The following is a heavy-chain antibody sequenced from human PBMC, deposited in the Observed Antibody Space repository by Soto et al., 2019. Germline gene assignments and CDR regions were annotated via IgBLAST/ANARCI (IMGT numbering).Heavy chain of an antibody. V-gene: IGHV3-7*03. CDR1: GFTFSNYW. D-gene: IGHD6-13*01. CDR2: IKQDGSQK. CDR3: ARIGYSSSSLDY. Sequence: GGSLRLSCAPSGFTFSNYWMTWVRQAPGKGLEWVANIKQDGSQKYYVDSVKGRFTISRDNAKNSLYLQINSLRAEDTAFYYCARIGYSSSSLDYWCQGTLVTVSS. J-gene: IGHJ4*02.